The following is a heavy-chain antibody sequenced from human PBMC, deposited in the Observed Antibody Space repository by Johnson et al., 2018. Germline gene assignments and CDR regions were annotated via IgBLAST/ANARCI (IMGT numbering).Heavy chain of an antibody. CDR1: GFTFSTYG. CDR2: IWYDGSNK. Sequence: QVQLVQSGGGVVQPGRSLRLSCAASGFTFSTYGMHWVRQAPGKGLEWVAVIWYDGSNKYYVDSVKGRFPISRDNAKNTLYLQMNSLRAEDTAVYYCVYDGPRNAFDVWGQGTMVTVSS. CDR3: VYDGPRNAFDV. J-gene: IGHJ3*01. D-gene: IGHD3-16*01. V-gene: IGHV3-33*03.